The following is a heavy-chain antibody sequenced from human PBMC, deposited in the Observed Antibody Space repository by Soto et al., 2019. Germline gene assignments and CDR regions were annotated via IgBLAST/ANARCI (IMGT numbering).Heavy chain of an antibody. Sequence: QVQLQASGPGLVKPSQTLSLTCPVSGGSISSGGYYWSWIRQHPGQGLEWIGYIYYSGSTYYNPSLKSRVIISVATAKNQCSPKLSSVTAAYTAVYYCAREMATILGPHWFDPWGQGTLVTVSS. D-gene: IGHD5-12*01. CDR1: GGSISSGGYY. J-gene: IGHJ5*02. CDR3: AREMATILGPHWFDP. CDR2: IYYSGST. V-gene: IGHV4-31*03.